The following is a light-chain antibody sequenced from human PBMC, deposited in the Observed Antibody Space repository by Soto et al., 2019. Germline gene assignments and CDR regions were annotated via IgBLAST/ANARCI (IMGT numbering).Light chain of an antibody. V-gene: IGLV3-21*02. CDR3: QVWASTDEFFV. CDR1: KMGSKI. J-gene: IGLJ1*01. CDR2: DAS. Sequence: YELTQPPSGSVAPGQTARLTCGGDKMGSKIVHWYRQRPGQAPVAVVFDASDRPSGIPYRISASRSGDTATLTISRVDAGDEADYYCQVWASTDEFFVFGSGTKVTAL.